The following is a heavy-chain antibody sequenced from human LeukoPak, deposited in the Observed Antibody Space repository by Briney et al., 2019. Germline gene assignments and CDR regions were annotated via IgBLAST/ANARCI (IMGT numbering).Heavy chain of an antibody. V-gene: IGHV3-23*01. Sequence: PGGSLRLSCVASGFTLRNYAMIWVRQAPGKGLEWVSSSGDTGSTYYTDSVKGRFTISRDNSKNTLFLQMDSLRAEDTAVYYCAKLIGGFSVYWGQGTLVTVSS. CDR3: AKLIGGFSVY. D-gene: IGHD3-10*01. J-gene: IGHJ4*02. CDR1: GFTLRNYA. CDR2: SGDTGST.